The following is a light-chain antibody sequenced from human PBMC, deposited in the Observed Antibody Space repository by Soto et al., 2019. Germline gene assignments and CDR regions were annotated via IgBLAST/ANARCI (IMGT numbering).Light chain of an antibody. J-gene: IGLJ1*01. CDR1: SSDVGGYNY. V-gene: IGLV2-14*03. CDR3: SSFTSSSPRSTYV. CDR2: DVS. Sequence: QSALTQPASVSGSPGQSITISCTGTSSDVGGYNYVSWYQHHPGKAPKLMIYDVSNRPSGVSNRFSGSKSGNTASLIISGLQAEDEADYCCSSFTSSSPRSTYVFGTGTKLTVL.